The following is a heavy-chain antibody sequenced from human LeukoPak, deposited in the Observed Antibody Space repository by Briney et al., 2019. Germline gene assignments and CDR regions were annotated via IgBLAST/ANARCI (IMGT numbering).Heavy chain of an antibody. V-gene: IGHV1-2*06. CDR1: GYTFTGYY. J-gene: IGHJ4*02. D-gene: IGHD3-10*01. Sequence: ASVKVSCKASGYTFTGYYMHWVRQAPGQGLEWMGRINPNSGGTNYAQKFQGRVTMTRDTSISTAYMELSRLRSDDTAVYYCARGFSRDPYYFDYWGQGTLVTVS. CDR3: ARGFSRDPYYFDY. CDR2: INPNSGGT.